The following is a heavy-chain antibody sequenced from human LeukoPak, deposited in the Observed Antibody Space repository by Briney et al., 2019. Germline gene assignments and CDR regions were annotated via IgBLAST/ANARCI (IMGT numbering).Heavy chain of an antibody. V-gene: IGHV1-69*13. J-gene: IGHJ5*02. D-gene: IGHD3-22*01. CDR2: IIPIFGTA. CDR3: ASSRLVDVYYYDSSGYSINWFDP. Sequence: VASVNVSCKASGGTFSSYAISWVRQAPGQGLEWMGGIIPIFGTANYAQKFQGRVTITADESTSTAYMELSSLKSEDTAVYYCASSRLVDVYYYDSSGYSINWFDPWGQGTLVTVSS. CDR1: GGTFSSYA.